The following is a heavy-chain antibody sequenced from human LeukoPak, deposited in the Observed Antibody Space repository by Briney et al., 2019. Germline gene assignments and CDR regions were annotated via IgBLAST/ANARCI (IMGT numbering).Heavy chain of an antibody. CDR3: ASQSTGINFDY. J-gene: IGHJ4*02. D-gene: IGHD6-13*01. Sequence: PSETLSLTCAVSGYSISSGYYWGWIQQPPGKGLEWIGSIYHSGSTYYNPSLKSRVTISVDTSKNQFSLKLSSVTAADTAVYYCASQSTGINFDYWGQGTLVTVSS. V-gene: IGHV4-38-2*01. CDR2: IYHSGST. CDR1: GYSISSGYY.